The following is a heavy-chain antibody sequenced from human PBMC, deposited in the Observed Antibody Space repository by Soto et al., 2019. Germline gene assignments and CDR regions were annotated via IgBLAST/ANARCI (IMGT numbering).Heavy chain of an antibody. J-gene: IGHJ4*02. CDR2: IYYSGST. V-gene: IGHV4-31*03. D-gene: IGHD1-26*01. Sequence: QVQLQESGPGLVKPSQTLSLTCTVSGGSISSGCYYWSWIRQHPGEGLEWIGYIYYSGSTHYNPSLKSRVTISVDTYKNQFSLKQASVTAADTAVYYCARVRGGGPFDDWSQGTLVTVSS. CDR1: GGSISSGCYY. CDR3: ARVRGGGPFDD.